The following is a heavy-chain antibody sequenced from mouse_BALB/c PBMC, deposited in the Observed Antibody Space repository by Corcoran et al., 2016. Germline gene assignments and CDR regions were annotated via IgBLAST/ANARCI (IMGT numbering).Heavy chain of an antibody. D-gene: IGHD1-1*01. CDR1: VYSITSGYY. CDR2: ISYDGSF. J-gene: IGHJ2*01. Sequence: DVQLQESGPGLVKPSQSLSLTFSVTVYSITSGYYWNWIRQFPGKKLEWMGYISYDGSFNYNPSPKNRFSITSDTSQNQFFLKLNSVTTEDTATYYCAITPIYYYDSNYDYWGQGTTLTVSS. V-gene: IGHV3-6*02. CDR3: AITPIYYYDSNYDY.